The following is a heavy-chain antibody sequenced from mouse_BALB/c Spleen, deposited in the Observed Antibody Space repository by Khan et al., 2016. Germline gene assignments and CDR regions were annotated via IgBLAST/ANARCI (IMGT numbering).Heavy chain of an antibody. CDR3: ARTVGNYGYFDY. V-gene: IGHV9-4*02. CDR1: GYTFTTAG. CDR2: INTHSGVP. D-gene: IGHD2-1*01. J-gene: IGHJ2*01. Sequence: QIQLVQSGPELKKPGETVRISCKASGYTFTTAGMQWVQKMPGKGLKWIGWINTHSGVPKYAEDFKGRFAFSLETPASTAYLQIRNLKNEDTVTYCCARTVGNYGYFDYWGQGTTLTVSS.